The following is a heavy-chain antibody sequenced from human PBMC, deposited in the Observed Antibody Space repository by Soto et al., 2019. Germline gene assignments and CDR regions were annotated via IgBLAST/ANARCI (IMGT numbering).Heavy chain of an antibody. J-gene: IGHJ6*02. CDR1: GFTLSNYW. CDR3: VRVLGLAYCGQGALVTVATDV. D-gene: IGHD7-27*01. Sequence: GGSLRLSCAASGFTLSNYWMTWVRQAPGKGLEWVANINKDGSQKNYVDSVKGRFTIARDNGQNSLSLQITSLRVEDPAVYYCVRVLGLAYCGQGALVTVATDVWGQGTTVTVSS. V-gene: IGHV3-7*03. CDR2: INKDGSQK.